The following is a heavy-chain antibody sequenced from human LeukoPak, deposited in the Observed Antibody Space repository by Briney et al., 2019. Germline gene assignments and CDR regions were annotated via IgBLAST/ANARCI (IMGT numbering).Heavy chain of an antibody. D-gene: IGHD3-10*01. J-gene: IGHJ4*02. CDR1: GASISNKDW. CDR3: TAQDYYTIDT. V-gene: IGHV4-4*02. Sequence: SETLSLTCTVSGASISNKDWWGWVRQSLGEGLEWIGQIHQSGGTNYNPSLKSRVTISIDKSNNQLSLRVTSVTAADTAVYYCTAQDYYTIDTWGQGTLIIVS. CDR2: IHQSGGT.